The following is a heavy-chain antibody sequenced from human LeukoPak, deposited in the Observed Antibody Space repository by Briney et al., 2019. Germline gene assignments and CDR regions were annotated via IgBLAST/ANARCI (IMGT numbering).Heavy chain of an antibody. CDR2: FDSEEYDT. J-gene: IGHJ4*02. CDR1: GYTLTALA. D-gene: IGHD3-10*01. Sequence: ASVKVSCKVSGYTLTALALHWVRQAPGKGFEWIGGFDSEEYDTIYAQKFQGRVTMTEDTSTDTAYMELSILYFEDTAVYYCATLEPEPGEFGGLAYWGQGTLVTVSS. V-gene: IGHV1-24*01. CDR3: ATLEPEPGEFGGLAY.